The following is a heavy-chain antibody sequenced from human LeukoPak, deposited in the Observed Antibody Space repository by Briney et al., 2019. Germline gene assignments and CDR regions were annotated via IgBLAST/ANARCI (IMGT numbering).Heavy chain of an antibody. D-gene: IGHD6-13*01. V-gene: IGHV3-30*18. CDR3: AKDLLAAAVDY. J-gene: IGHJ4*02. CDR1: GFTFSGYG. CDR2: ISYDGSNK. Sequence: GRSLRLSCAASGFTFSGYGMHWVRQAPGKGLEWVAVISYDGSNKYYADSVKGRFTISRDNSKNTLYLQMNSLRAEDTAVYYCAKDLLAAAVDYWGQGTLVTVSS.